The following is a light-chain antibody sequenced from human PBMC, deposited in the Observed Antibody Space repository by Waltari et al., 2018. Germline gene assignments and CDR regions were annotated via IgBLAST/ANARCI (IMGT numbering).Light chain of an antibody. J-gene: IGKJ4*01. CDR3: QQLNSYPRT. CDR2: AAS. Sequence: DLQLTQSPFFMSASVGERVTITCRASQGINIYLDWYQQKPGKAPNLLIYAASLLQSGVPSSFSGSGSGTDFTLTISSLQPEDFATYYCQQLNSYPRTFGGGTKVEIK. CDR1: QGINIY. V-gene: IGKV1-9*01.